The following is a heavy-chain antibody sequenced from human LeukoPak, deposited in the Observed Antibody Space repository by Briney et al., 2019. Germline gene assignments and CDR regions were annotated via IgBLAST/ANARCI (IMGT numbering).Heavy chain of an antibody. V-gene: IGHV3-11*01. Sequence: KSGGSLRLSCAASGFTFSDYYMSWIRQAPGKGLEWVSYISSSGSTIYYADSVKGRFTISRDNAKNSLYLQMNSLRAEDTAAYYCARCPDTAMVGDIWGQGTMVTVSS. CDR2: ISSSGSTI. CDR3: ARCPDTAMVGDI. D-gene: IGHD5-18*01. J-gene: IGHJ3*02. CDR1: GFTFSDYY.